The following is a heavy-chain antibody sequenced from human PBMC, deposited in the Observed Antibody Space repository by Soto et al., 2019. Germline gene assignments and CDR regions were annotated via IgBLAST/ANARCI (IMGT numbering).Heavy chain of an antibody. CDR1: GGSICSGDYY. Sequence: PSETLSLTCTVSGGSICSGDYYWSWIRQPPGKGLEWIGYIYYSGSTNYNPSLKSRVTISVDTSKNQFSLKLSSVTAADTAVYYCARDLPGLGNWNQFDYWGQGTLVTVSS. V-gene: IGHV4-61*08. J-gene: IGHJ4*02. CDR3: ARDLPGLGNWNQFDY. D-gene: IGHD1-20*01. CDR2: IYYSGST.